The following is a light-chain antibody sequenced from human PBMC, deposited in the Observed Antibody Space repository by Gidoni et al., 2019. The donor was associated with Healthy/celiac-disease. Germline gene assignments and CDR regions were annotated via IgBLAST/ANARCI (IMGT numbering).Light chain of an antibody. Sequence: DIQMTQSPSSLSASVGDRVTITCRASQSISNYLNWYQQKPGKAPKLLIYAASSLQSGVPSRFSGSGSGTDFTLTISSLQPEDFATYSCQQSYSTPVAFGQGTKVEIK. CDR1: QSISNY. J-gene: IGKJ1*01. CDR2: AAS. CDR3: QQSYSTPVA. V-gene: IGKV1-39*01.